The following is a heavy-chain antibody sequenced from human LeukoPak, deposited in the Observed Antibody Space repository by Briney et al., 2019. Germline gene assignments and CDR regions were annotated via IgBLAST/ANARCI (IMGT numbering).Heavy chain of an antibody. J-gene: IGHJ5*02. CDR1: GGSISSSNW. D-gene: IGHD3-22*01. CDR2: IYHSGST. V-gene: IGHV4-4*03. CDR3: ARGEGNYYDSSGREFDP. Sequence: PPGTLSLTCAVSGGSISSSNWWSWVRQPPGKGLEWIGQIYHSGSTNYNPSLQSRVTISVDKSKSQFSLKLSSVTAADTAGYYCARGEGNYYDSSGREFDPWGQGTLVTVCS.